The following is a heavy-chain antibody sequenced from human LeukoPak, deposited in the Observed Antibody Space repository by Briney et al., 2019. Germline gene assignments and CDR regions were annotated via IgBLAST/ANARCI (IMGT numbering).Heavy chain of an antibody. J-gene: IGHJ4*02. Sequence: PSETLSLTCTVSGGSISSSNYYWGWIRQPPGKGLEWIGSIYYSGSTYYSPSLKSRVTISVDTSKNQFSLKLSSVTAADTAVYYCARRGRLPPQLDYWGQGTLVTVSS. D-gene: IGHD3-16*01. CDR1: GGSISSSNYY. CDR2: IYYSGST. CDR3: ARRGRLPPQLDY. V-gene: IGHV4-39*01.